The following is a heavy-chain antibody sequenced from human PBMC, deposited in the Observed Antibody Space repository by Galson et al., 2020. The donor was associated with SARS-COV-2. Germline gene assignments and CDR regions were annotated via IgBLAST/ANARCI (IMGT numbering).Heavy chain of an antibody. CDR1: GFTFSNYG. J-gene: IGHJ4*02. D-gene: IGHD3-10*01. Sequence: GESLKISCAASGFTFSNYGMHWVRQAPGKGLEWVATIWYDGNTKFYADSVKGRFTISRDNSKNTLYLQMNTLRGEDTAIYYCARYGRDSQFDYWGQGTLVTVSS. V-gene: IGHV3-33*01. CDR3: ARYGRDSQFDY. CDR2: IWYDGNTK.